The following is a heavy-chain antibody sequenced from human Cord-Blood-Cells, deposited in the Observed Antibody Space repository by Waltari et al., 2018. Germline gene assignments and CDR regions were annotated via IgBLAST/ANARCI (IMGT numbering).Heavy chain of an antibody. Sequence: QLQLQQWGAALWTPSVTLSPTCAAYGGSFSVDYCGGRRQPPGTGLEWLGEINHSGSTNYNSTLKMRVTISVDTSKNQFSLNLSSVTAADTAVYYWARGAARRGGAFDYWGQGTLVTVSS. CDR2: INHSGST. CDR3: ARGAARRGGAFDY. J-gene: IGHJ4*02. CDR1: GGSFSVDY. V-gene: IGHV4-34*01. D-gene: IGHD6-25*01.